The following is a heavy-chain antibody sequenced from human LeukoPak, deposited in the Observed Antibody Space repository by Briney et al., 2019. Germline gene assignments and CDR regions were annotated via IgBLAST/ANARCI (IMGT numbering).Heavy chain of an antibody. CDR2: VRYSGKT. V-gene: IGHV4-39*01. D-gene: IGHD3-22*01. CDR3: ARHYYDSSGLAYYFDY. J-gene: IGHJ4*02. CDR1: GGSISSSSSY. Sequence: PSETLSLTCTVSGGSISSSSSYWGWIRQPPGKGREWIGSVRYSGKTYYNPSLKGRVTMSLDTSKNQFSLRLTSVTAADTAVYSCARHYYDSSGLAYYFDYWGQGTLVTVSS.